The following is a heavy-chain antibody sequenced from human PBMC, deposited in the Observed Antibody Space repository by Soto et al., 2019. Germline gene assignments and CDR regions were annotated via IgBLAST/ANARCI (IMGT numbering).Heavy chain of an antibody. CDR1: GFTFSSYA. Sequence: PGGSLRLSCAASGFTFSSYAMSWVRQAPGKGLEWVSAISGSGGSTYYADSVKGRFTISRDSSKNTLYLQMNSLRAEDTAVYYCAKVGSGWYLAFDIWGQGTMVTVSS. D-gene: IGHD6-19*01. CDR3: AKVGSGWYLAFDI. V-gene: IGHV3-23*01. CDR2: ISGSGGST. J-gene: IGHJ3*02.